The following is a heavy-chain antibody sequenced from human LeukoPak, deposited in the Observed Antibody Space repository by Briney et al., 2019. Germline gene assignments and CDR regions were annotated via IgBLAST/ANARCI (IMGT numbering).Heavy chain of an antibody. V-gene: IGHV1-2*02. CDR3: ARVVAGNWFDP. CDR2: INPNSGGT. J-gene: IGHJ5*02. D-gene: IGHD6-19*01. Sequence: GASVKVSCKASGYTFTGYYMHWVRQAPGQGLEWMGWINPNSGGTNYAQKFQGRVTMTRDTSITTAYMVLSRLRSDDTAVYYCARVVAGNWFDPWGQGTLVTVSS. CDR1: GYTFTGYY.